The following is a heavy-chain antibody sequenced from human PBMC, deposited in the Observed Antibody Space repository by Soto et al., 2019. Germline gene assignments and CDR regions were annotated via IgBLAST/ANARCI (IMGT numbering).Heavy chain of an antibody. Sequence: EVQLVESGGGLVQPGGSLRLSCAASGFTVSSNYMSWLRQAPGKGLEWVSVIYSGGSTFYADSVKGRFTISRDNSKNTVYLQMNSLRAEDACVYYCAREIGRGAAQTDYLDVWGKGTTVTVS. CDR2: IYSGGST. CDR1: GFTVSSNY. CDR3: AREIGRGAAQTDYLDV. V-gene: IGHV3-66*01. J-gene: IGHJ6*03. D-gene: IGHD6-6*01.